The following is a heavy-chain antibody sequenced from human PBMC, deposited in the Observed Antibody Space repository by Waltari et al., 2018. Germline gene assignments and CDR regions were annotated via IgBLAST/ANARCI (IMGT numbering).Heavy chain of an antibody. CDR3: ARDDSSSGSYDAFDI. CDR1: GFRFSHYW. Sequence: EVQLVESGGGLVQPGGSLRLSCAAAGFRFSHYWMRWGRQAPGKGLEWVTDIKGDGSRKYYLDSVRGRFSISRDNTKNSVDLQMNSLRAEDTAVYYCARDDSSSGSYDAFDIWGQGTMVAVSS. D-gene: IGHD3-22*01. CDR2: IKGDGSRK. J-gene: IGHJ3*02. V-gene: IGHV3-7*01.